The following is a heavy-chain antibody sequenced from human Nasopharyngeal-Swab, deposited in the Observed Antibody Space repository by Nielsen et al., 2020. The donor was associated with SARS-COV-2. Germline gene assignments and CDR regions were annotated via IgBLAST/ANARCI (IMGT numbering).Heavy chain of an antibody. J-gene: IGHJ4*02. CDR2: IYYSGST. CDR1: GGSISSYY. V-gene: IGHV4-39*01. Sequence: SETLSLTCTVSGGSISSYYWGWIRQPPGKGLEWIGSIYYSGSTYYNPSLKSRVTISVDTSKNQFSLKLSSVTAADTAVYYCARQKQQLVLVSYWGQGTLVTVSS. D-gene: IGHD6-13*01. CDR3: ARQKQQLVLVSY.